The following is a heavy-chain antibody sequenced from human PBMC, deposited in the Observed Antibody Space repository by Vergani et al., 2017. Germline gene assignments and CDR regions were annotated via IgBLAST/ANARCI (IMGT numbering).Heavy chain of an antibody. CDR3: ARLKLLWFGELVAVDY. Sequence: QESGPGLVKSSETLSLICDVFDFISNGHYWGWIRQPPGKALEWLAHIFSNDEKSYSTSLKSRLTISKDTSKSQVVLTMTNMDPVDTATYYCARLKLLWFGELVAVDYWGQGTLVTVSS. V-gene: IGHV2-26*01. J-gene: IGHJ4*02. CDR1: DFISNGHYW. D-gene: IGHD3-10*01. CDR2: IFSNDEK.